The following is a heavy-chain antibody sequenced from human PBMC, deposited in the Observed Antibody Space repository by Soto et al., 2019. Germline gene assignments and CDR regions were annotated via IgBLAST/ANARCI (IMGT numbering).Heavy chain of an antibody. J-gene: IGHJ6*02. D-gene: IGHD1-1*01. V-gene: IGHV1-69*02. CDR2: IIPILGIA. Sequence: GASVKVSCKASVSTLSSYTISWVRPDPGQGLEWMGRIIPILGIANYAQKFQGRVTITADKSTSTAYMELSSLRSEDTAVYYCARALDYYYYYGMDVWGQGTTVTVSS. CDR1: VSTLSSYT. CDR3: ARALDYYYYYGMDV.